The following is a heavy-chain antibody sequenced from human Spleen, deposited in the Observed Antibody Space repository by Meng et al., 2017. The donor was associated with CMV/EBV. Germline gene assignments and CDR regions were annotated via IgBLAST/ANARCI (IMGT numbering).Heavy chain of an antibody. CDR2: ISSSGSTI. J-gene: IGHJ4*02. V-gene: IGHV3-11*01. Sequence: GESLKISCAASGFTFSDYYMTWIRQAPGKGLEWVSYISSSGSTIYNADSVKGRFTISRDNSKNTLYLQMDSLRAEDTALYYCAKAFSASWYREYYDDWGQGTLVTVSS. CDR1: GFTFSDYY. D-gene: IGHD6-13*01. CDR3: AKAFSASWYREYYDD.